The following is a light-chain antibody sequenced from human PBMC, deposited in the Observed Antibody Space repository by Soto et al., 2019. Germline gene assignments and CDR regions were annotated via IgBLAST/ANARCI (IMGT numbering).Light chain of an antibody. V-gene: IGKV3-20*01. Sequence: EIVLTQSPGTLSLSPGERATLSCRASQSVSSSYLAWYQQKPGQAPRLLIYGASSRATGIPDRFSGSGSGTDFTLTISRLEPEDFAVYYCQQYGVSRTFGQGTKVEV. CDR1: QSVSSSY. J-gene: IGKJ1*01. CDR2: GAS. CDR3: QQYGVSRT.